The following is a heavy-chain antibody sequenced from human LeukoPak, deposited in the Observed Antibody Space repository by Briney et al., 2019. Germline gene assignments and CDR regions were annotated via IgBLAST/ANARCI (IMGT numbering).Heavy chain of an antibody. J-gene: IGHJ5*02. CDR1: VFTLSSYA. CDR2: ISGSCCST. D-gene: IGHD1-26*01. V-gene: IGHV3-23*01. Sequence: GGSLRLSCAASVFTLSSYAMICLRQAPGKAVEWVSAISGSCCSTYYAGSVKGRFTISRDNSKNTLYLQMNSLRAEDTAVYYCAKDWSIVGATTAPGWFDPWGQGTLVTVSS. CDR3: AKDWSIVGATTAPGWFDP.